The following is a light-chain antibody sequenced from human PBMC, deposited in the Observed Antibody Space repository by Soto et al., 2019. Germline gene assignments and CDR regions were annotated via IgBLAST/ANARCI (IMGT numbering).Light chain of an antibody. V-gene: IGKV1-5*03. Sequence: DIQMTQSPSTLSACVGDRVTIICRASQSITDWLAWYQQKPGKAPKFLIYKASNLEGGVPSRFSGSGSGTEFTLTISSVQPDDFATYYCQYWDDYSWTFGQGTKVEIK. CDR3: QYWDDYSWT. J-gene: IGKJ1*01. CDR1: QSITDW. CDR2: KAS.